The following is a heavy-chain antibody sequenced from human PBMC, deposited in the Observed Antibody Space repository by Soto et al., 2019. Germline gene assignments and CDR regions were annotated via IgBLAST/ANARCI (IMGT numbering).Heavy chain of an antibody. D-gene: IGHD3-3*01. J-gene: IGHJ5*02. CDR2: IFYTGST. Sequence: QVQLQESGPGLVKPSQTLSLTCTVSGGSISGGAYYWSWIRQHPGQCLEWVGYIFYTGSTFYNSSLQSRVAISVDTSKNQYAPKLNSVTAADTAVYYCAREESDFRGPNWFDTWGQGTLVTVSA. CDR1: GGSISGGAYY. CDR3: AREESDFRGPNWFDT. V-gene: IGHV4-31*03.